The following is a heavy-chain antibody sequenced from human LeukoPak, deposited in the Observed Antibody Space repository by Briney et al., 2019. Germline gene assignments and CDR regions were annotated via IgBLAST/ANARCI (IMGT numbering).Heavy chain of an antibody. Sequence: GGSLRLSCAASGLTFSSYWMSWVRQAPGKGLEWVANIKQDGSEKYYVDSVKGRFTISRDNAKNSLYLQMNSLRAEDTAVYYCASFRYYYGSGSHYWGQGTLVTVSS. CDR3: ASFRYYYGSGSHY. CDR1: GLTFSSYW. J-gene: IGHJ4*02. D-gene: IGHD3-10*01. V-gene: IGHV3-7*01. CDR2: IKQDGSEK.